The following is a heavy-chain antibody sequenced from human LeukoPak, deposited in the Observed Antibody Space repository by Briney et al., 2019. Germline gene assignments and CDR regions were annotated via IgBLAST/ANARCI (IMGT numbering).Heavy chain of an antibody. J-gene: IGHJ4*02. CDR3: ARKAGYYYGSGDY. CDR2: IGGSGGST. Sequence: GGSLRLSCAASGFTFSNYAMTWVRQAPGKGLEWVSTIGGSGGSTYYADSVKGRFTIARDNSKNTLYLQMNSLRAEDTAVYCCARKAGYYYGSGDYWGQGTLVTVSS. V-gene: IGHV3-23*01. D-gene: IGHD3-10*01. CDR1: GFTFSNYA.